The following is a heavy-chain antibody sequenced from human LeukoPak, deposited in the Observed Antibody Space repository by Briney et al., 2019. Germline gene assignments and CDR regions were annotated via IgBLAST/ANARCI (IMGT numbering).Heavy chain of an antibody. CDR3: ASASGYQLPGY. CDR2: ISSSSSYI. V-gene: IGHV3-21*01. J-gene: IGHJ4*02. CDR1: GFTFSSYS. Sequence: PGGSLRLSCAASGFTFSSYSMNWVRQAPGKGLEWVSSISSSSSYIYFADSVKDRFTISRDNAKNSLYLQMNSLRAEDTAVYYCASASGYQLPGYWGQGTLVTVSS. D-gene: IGHD2-2*01.